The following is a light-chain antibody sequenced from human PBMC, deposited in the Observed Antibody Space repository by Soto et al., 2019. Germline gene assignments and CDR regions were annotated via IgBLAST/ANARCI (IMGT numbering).Light chain of an antibody. CDR3: QQYNNWPPWT. V-gene: IGKV3-15*01. J-gene: IGKJ1*01. CDR1: QSVSDY. Sequence: EIVMTQSPATLSVSPVERATLSFRASQSVSDYLAWYQQTPGQPPRLLIYTASTRATGIPARFSGSGSGTEFTLTISSLQSEDFAVYYCQQYNNWPPWTFGQGTKVDIK. CDR2: TAS.